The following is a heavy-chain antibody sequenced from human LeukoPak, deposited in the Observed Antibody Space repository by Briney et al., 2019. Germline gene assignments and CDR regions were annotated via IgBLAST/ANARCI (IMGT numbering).Heavy chain of an antibody. CDR2: ISYDGSNK. V-gene: IGHV3-30-3*01. CDR3: ASFDYFGVVPFDY. D-gene: IGHD3-3*01. Sequence: GGSLRLSCAASGFTFSSYALSWVRQAPGKGLEWVAVISYDGSNKYYADSVKGRFTISRDNSKNTLYLQMNSLRAEDTAVYYCASFDYFGVVPFDYWGQGTLVTVSS. J-gene: IGHJ4*02. CDR1: GFTFSSYA.